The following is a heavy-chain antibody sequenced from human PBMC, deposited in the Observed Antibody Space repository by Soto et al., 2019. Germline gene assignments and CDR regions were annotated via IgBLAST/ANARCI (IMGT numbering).Heavy chain of an antibody. CDR2: ISAYNGNT. V-gene: IGHV1-18*01. J-gene: IGHJ5*02. Sequence: QVQLVQSGAEVKKPGASVKVSCKASGYTFTSYGISWVRQAPGQGLEWMGWISAYNGNTNYAQKLQGRVTMTTDTSTSTAYMELRSLRSDDTAVYYCARDSTYCSSTSCYGGWFDPWGQGTLVTVSS. CDR1: GYTFTSYG. CDR3: ARDSTYCSSTSCYGGWFDP. D-gene: IGHD2-2*01.